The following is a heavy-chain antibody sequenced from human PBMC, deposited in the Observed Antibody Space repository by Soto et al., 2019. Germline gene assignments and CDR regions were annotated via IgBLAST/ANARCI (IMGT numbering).Heavy chain of an antibody. CDR1: GGYVSSNSAA. D-gene: IGHD6-13*01. J-gene: IGHJ4*02. V-gene: IGHV6-1*01. CDR2: TYYRSKWFN. Sequence: SQTPHLTCAISGGYVSSNSAAWNWIRQSPSRGLEWLGRTYYRSKWFNDYAVSVKSRITVSPDTSKNEFSLQLNSMTPEDTAVYFCARERGDPGAALSAWGQGTLVTVSS. CDR3: ARERGDPGAALSA.